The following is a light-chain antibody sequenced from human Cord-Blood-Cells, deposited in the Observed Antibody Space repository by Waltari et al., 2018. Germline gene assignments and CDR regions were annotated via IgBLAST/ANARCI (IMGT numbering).Light chain of an antibody. J-gene: IGKJ4*01. CDR2: DAS. V-gene: IGKV1-33*01. CDR3: QQYDNLPLT. CDR1: QDISNY. Sequence: EIQMTKSPSSLSASVGDRVTITCQASQDISNYLNWYQQKPGKAPKLLIYDASNLETGVPSRFSGSGSGTDFTFTISSLQPEDIATYYCQQYDNLPLTFGGGTKVEIK.